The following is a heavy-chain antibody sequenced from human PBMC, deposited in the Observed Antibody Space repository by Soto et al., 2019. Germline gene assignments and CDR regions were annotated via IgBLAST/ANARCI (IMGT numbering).Heavy chain of an antibody. Sequence: EVQLVESGGGLVQPGGSLRLSCAASGFRFNIYSMNWVRQAPGKGLEWAAYMTSDTKTIKYAESVKGRFTISRDNDNYVVYLQMNSLRDEDTDVYYCARSVEGHFDYWGQGTVVTVSA. V-gene: IGHV3-48*02. CDR3: ARSVEGHFDY. J-gene: IGHJ4*02. D-gene: IGHD6-19*01. CDR1: GFRFNIYS. CDR2: MTSDTKTI.